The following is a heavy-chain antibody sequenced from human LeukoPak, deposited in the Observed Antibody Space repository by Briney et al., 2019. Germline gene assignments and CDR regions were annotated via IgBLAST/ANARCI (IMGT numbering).Heavy chain of an antibody. D-gene: IGHD3-10*01. V-gene: IGHV1-24*01. Sequence: ASVKVSCKVSGYTLTELSMHWVRQAPGKGLGWMGGFDPEDGETIYAQKFQGRVTMTEDTSTDTAYMELSSLRSEDTAVYYCATGKDIWFGELSFLWGQGTLVTVSS. J-gene: IGHJ4*02. CDR1: GYTLTELS. CDR2: FDPEDGET. CDR3: ATGKDIWFGELSFL.